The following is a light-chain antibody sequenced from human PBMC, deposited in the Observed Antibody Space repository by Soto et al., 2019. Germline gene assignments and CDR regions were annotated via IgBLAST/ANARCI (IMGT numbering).Light chain of an antibody. CDR3: ASWDDCLSGYV. CDR2: MNA. J-gene: IGLJ1*01. V-gene: IGLV1-47*01. CDR1: TSNILRNY. Sequence: QSVLTQPPSASGNPGQRLTISCSGSTSNILRNYVYWYRQFPGTAPRLLISMNAQRPSGVPDRFSGSKSGTSASLAISGLRSEYEADYYCASWDDCLSGYVFGTGTKVTVL.